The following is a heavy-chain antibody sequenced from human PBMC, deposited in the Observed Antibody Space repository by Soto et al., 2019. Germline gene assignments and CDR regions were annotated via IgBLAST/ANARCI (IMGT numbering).Heavy chain of an antibody. CDR1: GISLSTSGVG. D-gene: IGHD2-2*01. CDR2: IYWDDDK. J-gene: IGHJ4*02. Sequence: QITLKESGPPLVKPTQTLTLTCTFSGISLSTSGVGVGWIRQPPGKALEWLALIYWDDDKRYSPSLKSRLTITKDTSKNQVVLTMTNMDPVDTATYYCARHLYQVSAFDYWGQGTLVTVSS. V-gene: IGHV2-5*02. CDR3: ARHLYQVSAFDY.